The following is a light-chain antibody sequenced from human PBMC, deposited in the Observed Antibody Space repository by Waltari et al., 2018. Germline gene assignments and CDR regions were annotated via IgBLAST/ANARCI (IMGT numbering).Light chain of an antibody. CDR3: QQRINWPLT. CDR1: QSVSSY. CDR2: DAS. V-gene: IGKV3D-11*02. Sequence: PGERATLSCRASQSVSSYLAWYQQKPGQAPRLLIYDASNRATGIPARFSGSGPGTDFTLTISSLEPEDFAVYYCQQRINWPLTFGGGTKVEIK. J-gene: IGKJ4*01.